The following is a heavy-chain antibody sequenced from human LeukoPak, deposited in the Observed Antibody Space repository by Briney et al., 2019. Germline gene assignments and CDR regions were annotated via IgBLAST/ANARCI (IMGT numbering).Heavy chain of an antibody. CDR2: MNPNRGNT. D-gene: IGHD3-10*01. CDR3: ARGNPQLLWFGELFRSYYFDY. CDR1: GYTFTIYD. J-gene: IGHJ4*02. V-gene: IGHV1-8*01. Sequence: ASGKVSGKASGYTFTIYDINWGRQATGQGLEWMGWMNPNRGNTGYAQKFQGRVTMTRNTSISTAYMELSSLRSEDTAVYYCARGNPQLLWFGELFRSYYFDYWGQGTLVTVSS.